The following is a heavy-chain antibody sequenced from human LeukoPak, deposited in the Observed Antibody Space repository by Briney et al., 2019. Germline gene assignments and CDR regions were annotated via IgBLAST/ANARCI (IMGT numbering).Heavy chain of an antibody. V-gene: IGHV3-23*01. J-gene: IGHJ4*02. Sequence: GGSLRLSCAASGFTFSSYAMSWVRQAPGKGLEWASAISGSGGSTYYADSVKGRFTISRDNSKNTLYLQMNSLRAEDTAVYYCAKVVVVPAAIDDHFDYWGQGTLVTVSS. CDR1: GFTFSSYA. CDR3: AKVVVVPAAIDDHFDY. D-gene: IGHD2-2*02. CDR2: ISGSGGST.